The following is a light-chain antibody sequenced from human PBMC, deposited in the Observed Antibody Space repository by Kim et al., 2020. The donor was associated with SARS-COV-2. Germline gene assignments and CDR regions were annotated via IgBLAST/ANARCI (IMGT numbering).Light chain of an antibody. CDR2: GAS. J-gene: IGKJ2*01. Sequence: EIVLTQSPGPLSLSPGERATLSCRASQSVSSSYLAWYQQKPGQAPRLLIYGASSRATGIPDRFSGSGSGTDFTLTISRLEPEDFAVYYCQQYGSSPLTFGQGTKLEI. CDR3: QQYGSSPLT. CDR1: QSVSSSY. V-gene: IGKV3-20*01.